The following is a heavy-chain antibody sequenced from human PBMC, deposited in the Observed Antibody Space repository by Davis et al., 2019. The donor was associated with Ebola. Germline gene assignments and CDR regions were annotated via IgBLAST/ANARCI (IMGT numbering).Heavy chain of an antibody. J-gene: IGHJ5*02. CDR3: ARVQWELFPGWFDP. Sequence: MPSETLSLTCTVSGGSVSTGRYYWSWIRQPPGKGLEWVGYISYSGTTNYNPSLKSRVTMSLDTSNNHVSLRLSSVTAADTAVYYCARVQWELFPGWFDPWGQGTLVTVSS. CDR1: GGSVSTGRYY. D-gene: IGHD1-26*01. V-gene: IGHV4-61*01. CDR2: ISYSGTT.